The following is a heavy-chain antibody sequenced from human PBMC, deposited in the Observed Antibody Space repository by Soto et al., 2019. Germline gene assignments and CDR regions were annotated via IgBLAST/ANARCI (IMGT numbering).Heavy chain of an antibody. CDR3: ALRHYDSAGGWFDP. CDR1: GFSLSSTGVG. CDR2: LFWNDDK. Sequence: QITLKESGPTLVKPTQPLTLTCTFSGFSLSSTGVGVGWIRQPPGKALEGLALLFWNDDKRYSPSLKSRLAITKDTSKNQVVLTMNNMDPVDTATYYCALRHYDSAGGWFDPWGQGTLVTVSS. V-gene: IGHV2-5*01. D-gene: IGHD3-3*01. J-gene: IGHJ5*02.